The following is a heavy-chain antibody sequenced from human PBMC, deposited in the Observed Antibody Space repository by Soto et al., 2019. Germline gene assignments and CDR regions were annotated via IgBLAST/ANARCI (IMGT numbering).Heavy chain of an antibody. CDR3: AMCLMKWTNTVYGMAV. Sequence: GGSLRLSCAVSGFSFSNYAMRWVRQAPGKGLEWVSAISASSTTIYYADPEKGRITISRDNSKNTLYLQMSNLRAEETAVYYFAMCLMKWTNTVYGMAVWARGST. V-gene: IGHV3-23*01. D-gene: IGHD1-26*01. J-gene: IGHJ6*02. CDR2: ISASSTTI. CDR1: GFSFSNYA.